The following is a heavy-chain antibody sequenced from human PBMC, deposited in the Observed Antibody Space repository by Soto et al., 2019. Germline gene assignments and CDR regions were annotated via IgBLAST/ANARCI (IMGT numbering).Heavy chain of an antibody. Sequence: VQLLESGGGLVQRGGSQRLSCAASGFTFTSYVMSWVRQAPGKGLEWLAAIWYDGTQKYYADSVKGRFIISRDNSKKTLYLEMNSLRAEDTAVYYCARAGGTTVTGLWHFDSWGQGTLVTVSS. J-gene: IGHJ4*02. D-gene: IGHD4-17*01. CDR2: IWYDGTQK. V-gene: IGHV3-33*08. CDR3: ARAGGTTVTGLWHFDS. CDR1: GFTFTSYV.